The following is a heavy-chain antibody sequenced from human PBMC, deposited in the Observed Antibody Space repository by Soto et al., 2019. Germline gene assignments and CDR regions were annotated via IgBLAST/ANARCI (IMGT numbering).Heavy chain of an antibody. Sequence: ASVTVSCKGSGYTLTELSMHWVRQAPGKGLEWMGGFDPEDGETIYAQKFQGRVTMTEDTSTDTAYMELSSLRSEDTAVYYCATVMYCSGGSCYLDAFDIWGQGTMVTVSS. CDR2: FDPEDGET. D-gene: IGHD2-15*01. CDR3: ATVMYCSGGSCYLDAFDI. CDR1: GYTLTELS. J-gene: IGHJ3*02. V-gene: IGHV1-24*01.